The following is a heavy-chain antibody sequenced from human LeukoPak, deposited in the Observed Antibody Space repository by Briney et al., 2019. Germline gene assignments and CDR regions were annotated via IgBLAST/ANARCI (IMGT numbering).Heavy chain of an antibody. Sequence: ASVKVSCKASGYTFTSYDINWVRQATGQGLEWMGWMNPNSGNTSYAQKFQGRVTMTRNTSISTAYMELSSLRSEDTAVYYCARALVVVAGWYYYMDVWGKGTTVAVSS. CDR2: MNPNSGNT. D-gene: IGHD2-15*01. J-gene: IGHJ6*03. CDR1: GYTFTSYD. V-gene: IGHV1-8*01. CDR3: ARALVVVAGWYYYMDV.